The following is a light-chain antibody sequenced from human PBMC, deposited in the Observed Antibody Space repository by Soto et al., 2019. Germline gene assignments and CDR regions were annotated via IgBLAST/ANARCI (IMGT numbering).Light chain of an antibody. CDR2: SNN. J-gene: IGLJ3*02. V-gene: IGLV1-44*01. Sequence: QSVLTQPPSASGTPGQRVAISCSGSRSNIESNTVNWYQQLPGAAPKLLIFSNNQRPSGVPDRFSGSKSGTSASLAISGLQSEDEPDYFCASWDASLNGWMFGGGTKLTVL. CDR3: ASWDASLNGWM. CDR1: RSNIESNT.